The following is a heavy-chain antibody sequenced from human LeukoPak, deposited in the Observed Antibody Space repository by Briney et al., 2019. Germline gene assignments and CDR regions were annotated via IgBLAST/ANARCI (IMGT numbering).Heavy chain of an antibody. V-gene: IGHV3-48*01. CDR1: GFTFSSYS. J-gene: IGHJ3*02. CDR3: AREYSSSSGRAFDI. CDR2: LSSSSSTI. D-gene: IGHD6-6*01. Sequence: PGGSLRLSCAASGFTFSSYSMNWVRQAPGKGLEWVSYLSSSSSTIYYADSVKGRFTISRDNAKNSLYLQMNSLRVEDTAVYYCAREYSSSSGRAFDIWGQGTMVTVSS.